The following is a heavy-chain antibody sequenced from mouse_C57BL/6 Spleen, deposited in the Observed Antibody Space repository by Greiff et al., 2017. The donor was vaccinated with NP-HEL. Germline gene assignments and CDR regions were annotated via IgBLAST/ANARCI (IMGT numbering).Heavy chain of an antibody. CDR1: GYTFTSYG. D-gene: IGHD2-4*01. V-gene: IGHV1-81*01. CDR3: ARYDYDGRYYAMDY. J-gene: IGHJ4*01. Sequence: QVQLQQSGAELARPGASVKLSCKASGYTFTSYGISWVKQRTGQGLEWIGEIYPRSGNTYYNEKFKGKATLTADKSSSTAYMELRSLTSEDSAVYFCARYDYDGRYYAMDYWGQGTSVTVSS. CDR2: IYPRSGNT.